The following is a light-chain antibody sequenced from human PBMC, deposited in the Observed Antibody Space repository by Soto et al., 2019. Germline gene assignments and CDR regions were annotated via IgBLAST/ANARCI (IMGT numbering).Light chain of an antibody. J-gene: IGLJ1*01. CDR3: SSYTSSSLYV. Sequence: QSALTQPASVSGSPGQSITISCTGTSSDVGSSNYVSWYQQLPGKAPKLMIYDVSDRPSGVSNRFSGSKSGNTAALTISGLQAEDEADYYCSSYTSSSLYVFGTGTKLTVL. CDR2: DVS. V-gene: IGLV2-14*01. CDR1: SSDVGSSNY.